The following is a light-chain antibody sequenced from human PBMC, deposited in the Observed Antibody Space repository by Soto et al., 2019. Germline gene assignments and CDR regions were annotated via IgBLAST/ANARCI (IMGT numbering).Light chain of an antibody. J-gene: IGKJ1*01. Sequence: IVLTQSPGTLSLSPGERTTLSCRASQSISRYLAWYQQKPGQGPSLLIYGASSRATGTPDRFSGSGSGTDLTLTINRLEPEDCELYDCQQYGSSPPTFGQGTKVDIK. CDR3: QQYGSSPPT. CDR1: QSISRY. V-gene: IGKV3-20*01. CDR2: GAS.